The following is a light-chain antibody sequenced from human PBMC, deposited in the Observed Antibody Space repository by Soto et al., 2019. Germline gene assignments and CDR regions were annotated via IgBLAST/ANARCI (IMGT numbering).Light chain of an antibody. V-gene: IGLV2-23*01. CDR3: CSYAGTKV. CDR1: SSDVGSYNL. Sequence: QSVLTQPASVSGSPGQSITISCTGTSSDVGSYNLVSWYQQHPGKAPKLMIYEGSNRPSGVSNRFSGSKSGNTASLTISGLQAEDEADYYCCSYAGTKVFGGGTKLTVL. CDR2: EGS. J-gene: IGLJ3*02.